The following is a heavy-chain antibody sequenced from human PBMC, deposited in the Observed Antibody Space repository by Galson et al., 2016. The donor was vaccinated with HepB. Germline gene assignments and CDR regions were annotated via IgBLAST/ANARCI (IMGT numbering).Heavy chain of an antibody. CDR3: ARLGEFWSGYYCDY. J-gene: IGHJ4*02. CDR1: GGAISRSNNY. CDR2: VYFSGYT. Sequence: LSLTFTVSGGAISRSNNYWGWIRQPPGKGLEWIGSVYFSGYTHYNPSLKSRGTISVDTSKNQFSLKLSSVTAADTAVYYCARLGEFWSGYYCDYWGQGTLVSVSS. D-gene: IGHD3-3*01. V-gene: IGHV4-39*01.